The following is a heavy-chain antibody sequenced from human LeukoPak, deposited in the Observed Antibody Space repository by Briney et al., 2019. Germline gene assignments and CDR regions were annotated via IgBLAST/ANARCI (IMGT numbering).Heavy chain of an antibody. V-gene: IGHV1-18*01. D-gene: IGHD5-12*01. CDR1: GYTFTSYG. J-gene: IGHJ4*02. CDR3: ARVKIVATPMYFDY. Sequence: GASVKVSCKASGYTFTSYGISWVRQAPGQGLEWMGWISAYNGNTNYAQKLQGRVTITADESTSTAYMELSSLRSEDTAVYYCARVKIVATPMYFDYWGQGTLVTVSS. CDR2: ISAYNGNT.